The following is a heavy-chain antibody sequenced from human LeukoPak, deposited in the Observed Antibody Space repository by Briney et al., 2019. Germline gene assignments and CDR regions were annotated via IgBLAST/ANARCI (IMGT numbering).Heavy chain of an antibody. Sequence: SETLSLTCTVSGGSINNYYWSWIRQSPEKGLEWIGYIHDSGSTNYNPSLKSRVTISVDTSKNQFSLKLSSVTAADTAVYYCARGRRVAAGLFYYYYYYYMDVWGKGTTVTVSS. CDR2: IHDSGST. D-gene: IGHD6-13*01. J-gene: IGHJ6*03. V-gene: IGHV4-59*12. CDR3: ARGRRVAAGLFYYYYYYYMDV. CDR1: GGSINNYY.